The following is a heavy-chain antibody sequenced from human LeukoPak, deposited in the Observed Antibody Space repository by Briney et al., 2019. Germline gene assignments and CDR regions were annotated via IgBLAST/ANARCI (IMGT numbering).Heavy chain of an antibody. V-gene: IGHV3-21*01. CDR2: ISSGSSDI. CDR1: GFNFRDYT. CDR3: AADSSGYYEAFDL. Sequence: GGSLGLSCAASGFNFRDYTMDWVRQAPGKGLEWVSSISSGSSDIYYTDSVKGRFTISRDNAKKSLYLVMNSLGAEDTAVYYCAADSSGYYEAFDLWGQGTVVTVSS. D-gene: IGHD3-22*01. J-gene: IGHJ3*01.